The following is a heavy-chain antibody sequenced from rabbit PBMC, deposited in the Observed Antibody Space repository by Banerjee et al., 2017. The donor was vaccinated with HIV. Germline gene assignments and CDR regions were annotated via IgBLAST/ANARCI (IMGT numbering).Heavy chain of an antibody. V-gene: IGHV1S45*01. D-gene: IGHD6-1*01. CDR1: GFSFSSAYD. Sequence: QEQLEESGGDLVKPEGSLTLTCTASGFSFSSAYDMCWVRQAPGKGLEWIACIYTGSSGSTVYASWAKDRFTISKTSSTTVTLQMTSLTAADTATYFCARGAPDYGWLTRLDLWGQGTLVTVS. J-gene: IGHJ3*01. CDR3: ARGAPDYGWLTRLDL. CDR2: IYTGSSGST.